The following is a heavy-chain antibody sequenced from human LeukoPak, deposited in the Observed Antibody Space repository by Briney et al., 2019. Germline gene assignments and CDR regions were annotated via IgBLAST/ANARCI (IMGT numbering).Heavy chain of an antibody. V-gene: IGHV3-48*01. Sequence: PGGSLRLSCAASGFTFSSYSMDWVRQAPGRGLEWVSSISSSSSTIYYADSVKGRFTISRDNAKNSLYLQMNSLRGEDTAVYYCARIGYCSGGSCFYGMDVWGQGTTVTVSS. CDR1: GFTFSSYS. CDR3: ARIGYCSGGSCFYGMDV. D-gene: IGHD2-15*01. J-gene: IGHJ6*02. CDR2: ISSSSSTI.